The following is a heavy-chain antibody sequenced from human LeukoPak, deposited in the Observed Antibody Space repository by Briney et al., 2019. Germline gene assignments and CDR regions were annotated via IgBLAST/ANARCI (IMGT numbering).Heavy chain of an antibody. Sequence: GGSLRLSCAASGFTFSSFDMRWVRQAPGKGLEWVSSVGVTGDTIYADSVKGRFTISRDNSKNTLHLQMSSLSTEDTAVYYCAKGSYCSSISCQYYNHSWGQGTLVTVSS. D-gene: IGHD2-2*01. J-gene: IGHJ4*02. CDR3: AKGSYCSSISCQYYNHS. CDR2: VGVTGDT. V-gene: IGHV3-23*01. CDR1: GFTFSSFD.